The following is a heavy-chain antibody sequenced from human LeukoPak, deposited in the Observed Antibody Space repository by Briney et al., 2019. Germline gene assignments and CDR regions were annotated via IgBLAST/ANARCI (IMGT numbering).Heavy chain of an antibody. D-gene: IGHD5-24*01. CDR1: GYSISSGYY. CDR3: ARRDGWFDP. J-gene: IGHJ5*02. CDR2: IYHSGST. Sequence: PSETLSLTCAVSGYSISSGYYWGWIRQPPGKGLEWIGSIYHSGSTYYNPSLKSRVTISVDTSKNQFSLKLSSVTAAETAVYYCARRDGWFDPWDQGTLVTASS. V-gene: IGHV4-38-2*01.